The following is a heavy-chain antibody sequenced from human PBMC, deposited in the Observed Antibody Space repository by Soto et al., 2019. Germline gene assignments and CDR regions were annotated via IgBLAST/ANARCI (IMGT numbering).Heavy chain of an antibody. CDR2: IYSGGST. J-gene: IGHJ4*02. Sequence: PGGSLRLSCAASGFTVSSNYMSWVRQAPGKGLEWVSVIYSGGSTYYADSVKGRFTISRDNSKNTLYLQMNGLRAEDTAVYYCSRPRCPNGVCRLHRGQGTLVTVSS. CDR1: GFTVSSNY. D-gene: IGHD2-8*01. CDR3: SRPRCPNGVCRLH. V-gene: IGHV3-66*01.